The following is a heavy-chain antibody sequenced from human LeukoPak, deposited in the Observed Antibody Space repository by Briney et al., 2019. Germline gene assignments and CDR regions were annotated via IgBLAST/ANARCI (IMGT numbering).Heavy chain of an antibody. Sequence: CMRLSWAAARFTFSRYASLGVRRAPGNGPAMVSVISYDGSNKYYADSVKGRFTISRDNSKNTLYLQMNILRAEDTAVYYCARDVGLYGSGSYPPGYWGQGTLVSVSS. CDR2: ISYDGSNK. J-gene: IGHJ4*02. CDR3: ARDVGLYGSGSYPPGY. V-gene: IGHV3-30*04. CDR1: RFTFSRYA. D-gene: IGHD3-10*01.